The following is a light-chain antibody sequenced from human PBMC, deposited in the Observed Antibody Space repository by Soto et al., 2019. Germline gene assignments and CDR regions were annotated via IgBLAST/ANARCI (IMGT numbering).Light chain of an antibody. CDR2: GTS. CDR3: QQYGDSPIT. CDR1: QSVSSNY. Sequence: SPGTLPLSPGEIATLSCRASQSVSSNYFAWFQQKPGQAPRLLIYGTSNRATGIPERFSGSGSGTDFTLTISRLEPEDFAVYYCQQYGDSPITFGQGTRLEIK. J-gene: IGKJ5*01. V-gene: IGKV3-20*01.